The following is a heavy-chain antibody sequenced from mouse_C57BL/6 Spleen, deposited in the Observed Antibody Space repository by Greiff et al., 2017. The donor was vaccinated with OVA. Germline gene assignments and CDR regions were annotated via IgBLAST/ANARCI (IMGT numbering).Heavy chain of an antibody. CDR3: ARNSNYVGYYAMDY. V-gene: IGHV3-6*01. CDR2: ISYDGSN. CDR1: GYSITSGYY. Sequence: EVQLVESGPGLVKPSQSLSLTCSVTGYSITSGYYWNWIRQFPGNKLEWMGYISYDGSNNYNPSLKNRISITRDTSKNQFFLKLNSVTTEDTATYYCARNSNYVGYYAMDYWGQGTSVTVSS. J-gene: IGHJ4*01. D-gene: IGHD2-5*01.